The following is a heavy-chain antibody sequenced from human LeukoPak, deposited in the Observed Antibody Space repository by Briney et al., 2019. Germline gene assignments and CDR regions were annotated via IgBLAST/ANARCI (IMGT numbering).Heavy chain of an antibody. Sequence: SETLSLTCTVSGYSISSGYYWGWIRPPPGKGLEWIGSIYHSGRTYYNPSLKSRVTISVDTSKNQFSLKLSSVTAADTAVYYCARGGYYGSGNDFRFDPWGQGTLVTVSS. CDR1: GYSISSGYY. J-gene: IGHJ5*02. V-gene: IGHV4-38-2*02. CDR2: IYHSGRT. CDR3: ARGGYYGSGNDFRFDP. D-gene: IGHD3-10*01.